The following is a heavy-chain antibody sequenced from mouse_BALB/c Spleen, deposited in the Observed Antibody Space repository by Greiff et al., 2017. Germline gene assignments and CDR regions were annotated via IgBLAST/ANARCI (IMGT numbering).Heavy chain of an antibody. CDR3: TREAWFAY. V-gene: IGHV1S81*02. CDR2: INPSNGGT. Sequence: VKVVESGAELVKPGASVKLSCKASGYTFTSYYMYWVKQRPGQGLEWIGEINPSNGGTNFNEKFKSKATLTVDKSSSTAYMQLSSLTSEDSAVYYCTREAWFAYWGQGTLVTVSA. J-gene: IGHJ3*01. CDR1: GYTFTSYY.